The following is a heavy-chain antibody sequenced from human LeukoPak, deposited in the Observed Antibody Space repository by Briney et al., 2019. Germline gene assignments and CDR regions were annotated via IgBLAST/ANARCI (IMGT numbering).Heavy chain of an antibody. V-gene: IGHV7-4-1*02. D-gene: IGHD3-10*01. Sequence: GASVKVSCKAFGYSLDSYAISWVRQAPGQGLEWMGWINTNTGKPTYAQGFRGRLVFSLDTSVSTAYLQISGLKAEDTAVYFCARDFGGFDPWGQGTQVTVS. CDR1: GYSLDSYA. CDR3: ARDFGGFDP. CDR2: INTNTGKP. J-gene: IGHJ5*02.